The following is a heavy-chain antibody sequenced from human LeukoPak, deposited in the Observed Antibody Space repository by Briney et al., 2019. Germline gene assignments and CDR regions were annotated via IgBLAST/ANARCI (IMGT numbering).Heavy chain of an antibody. CDR1: GFTVSSNY. J-gene: IGHJ4*02. D-gene: IGHD3-10*01. V-gene: IGHV3-74*01. CDR2: IISDGSTT. CDR3: ARGHVPGSDRHWDY. Sequence: PGGSLRLSCAASGFTVSSNYMSWVRQAPGKGLVWVSRIISDGSTTNYADSVKGRFTIFRDNAKNTLYLQMNSLRAEDTAVYYCARGHVPGSDRHWDYWGQGALVTVSS.